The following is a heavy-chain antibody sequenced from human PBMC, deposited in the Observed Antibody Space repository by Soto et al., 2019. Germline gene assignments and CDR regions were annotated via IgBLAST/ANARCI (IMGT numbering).Heavy chain of an antibody. CDR1: GFTFSSYG. D-gene: IGHD3-22*01. V-gene: IGHV3-33*01. Sequence: GGSLRLSCAASGFTFSSYGMHWVRQAPGKGLEWVAVIWYDGSNKYYADSVKGRFTISRDNSKNTLYLQMNSLRAEDTAVYYCARDRRVVITTIDAFDSWGQGTMVTVSS. J-gene: IGHJ3*02. CDR3: ARDRRVVITTIDAFDS. CDR2: IWYDGSNK.